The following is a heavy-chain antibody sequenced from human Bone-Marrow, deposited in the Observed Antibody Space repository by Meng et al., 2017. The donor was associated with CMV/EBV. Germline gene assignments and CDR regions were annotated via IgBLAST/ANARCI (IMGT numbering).Heavy chain of an antibody. V-gene: IGHV1-69*04. CDR1: GGTFSSYA. CDR2: IIPILGIA. J-gene: IGHJ4*02. Sequence: SVKVSCKASGGTFSSYAISWVRQAPGQGLEWMGRIIPILGIANYAQKFQGRVTITADKSTSTAYMELSSLRSEDTAVYYCAIVVPAAIPIYWGQGTLVTFLL. CDR3: AIVVPAAIPIY. D-gene: IGHD2-2*02.